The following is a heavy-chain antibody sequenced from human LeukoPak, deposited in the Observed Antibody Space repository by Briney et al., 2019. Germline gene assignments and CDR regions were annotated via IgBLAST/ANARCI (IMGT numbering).Heavy chain of an antibody. D-gene: IGHD6-13*01. CDR2: ISGSGGST. CDR3: AKDLGIAAAGTSWFDP. CDR1: GFTFSSYA. V-gene: IGHV3-23*01. Sequence: GGSLRLPCAASGFTFSSYAMSWVRQAPGKGLEWVSAISGSGGSTYYADSVKGRFTISRDNSKNTLYLQMNSLRAEDTAVYYCAKDLGIAAAGTSWFDPWGQGTLVTVSS. J-gene: IGHJ5*02.